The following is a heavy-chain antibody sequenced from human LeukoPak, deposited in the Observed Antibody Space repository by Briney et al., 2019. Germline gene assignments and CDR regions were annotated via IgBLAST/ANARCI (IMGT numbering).Heavy chain of an antibody. CDR3: AKDDAWLRFGE. J-gene: IGHJ4*02. Sequence: PGGSLRLSCAASGFTFSTSAMNWVRQAPGRGLEWVSGISPSGDITYYADSVKGRFTISRDNSKNTLYLEVISLTAEDTAVYYCAKDDAWLRFGEWSQGTLVTVSS. V-gene: IGHV3-23*01. D-gene: IGHD3-10*01. CDR1: GFTFSTSA. CDR2: ISPSGDIT.